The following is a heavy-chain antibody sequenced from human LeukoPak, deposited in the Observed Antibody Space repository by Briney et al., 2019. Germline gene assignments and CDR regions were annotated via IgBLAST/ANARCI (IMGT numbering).Heavy chain of an antibody. CDR1: GFTFTGYY. V-gene: IGHV1-2*02. J-gene: IGHJ4*02. D-gene: IGHD3-10*01. Sequence: GSVKVSCKASGFTFTGYYIHWVRQAPGQGLEWMGWINPNSGGTKYAQKFQGRVSVTRDTSISTVYMELSRLTYDDTAVYYCARDPGKRVTMVRGVHWGQGTLVTVSS. CDR3: ARDPGKRVTMVRGVH. CDR2: INPNSGGT.